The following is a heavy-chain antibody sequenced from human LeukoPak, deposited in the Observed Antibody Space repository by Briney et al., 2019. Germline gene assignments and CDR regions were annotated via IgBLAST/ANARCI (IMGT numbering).Heavy chain of an antibody. CDR2: IYHSGTT. CDR3: AQKAPFSPGYSQD. Sequence: SETLSLTCTVSGGSITSYNWSWIRQPPGKGLEWIGYIYHSGTTNYNPSLKSRVTISTDTSKNQLSLKLSSVTAADTAVYYCAQKAPFSPGYSQDWGQGTLVTVSS. V-gene: IGHV4-59*01. CDR1: GGSITSYN. J-gene: IGHJ1*01. D-gene: IGHD2/OR15-2a*01.